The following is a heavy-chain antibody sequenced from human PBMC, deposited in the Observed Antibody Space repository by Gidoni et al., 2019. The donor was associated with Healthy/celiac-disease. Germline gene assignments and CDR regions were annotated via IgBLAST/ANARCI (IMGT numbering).Heavy chain of an antibody. Sequence: EVQLLEPGGGLVQPGGSLRLCVAAPGFTFSRLALRWVRQAPGKGLEWVTGISGSGGSTNYADSVKGRFTISRDNSKNTLYLQMNSLRAEDTAVYYCAKELGIFGVVRDAFDIWGQGTMVTVSS. D-gene: IGHD3-3*01. J-gene: IGHJ3*02. V-gene: IGHV3-23*01. CDR2: ISGSGGST. CDR3: AKELGIFGVVRDAFDI. CDR1: GFTFSRLA.